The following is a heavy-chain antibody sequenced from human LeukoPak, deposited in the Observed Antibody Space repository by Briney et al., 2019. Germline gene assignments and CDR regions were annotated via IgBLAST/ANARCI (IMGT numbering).Heavy chain of an antibody. Sequence: GGSLRLSCAASGFTFSSYAMSWVRQAPGKGLEWVSAISGSGGSTYYADSVKGRFTISGDNSKNTLSLQMNSLRAEDTAVYYCARNVLLWFGELRNGYFDYWGQGTLVTVSS. J-gene: IGHJ4*02. V-gene: IGHV3-23*01. CDR2: ISGSGGST. D-gene: IGHD3-10*01. CDR1: GFTFSSYA. CDR3: ARNVLLWFGELRNGYFDY.